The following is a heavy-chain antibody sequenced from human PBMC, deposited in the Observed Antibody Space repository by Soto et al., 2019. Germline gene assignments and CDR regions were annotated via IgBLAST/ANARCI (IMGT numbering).Heavy chain of an antibody. J-gene: IGHJ6*02. Sequence: GASVKVSCKASGYTFTSYAMHWVRQAPGQRLEWMGWINANSGGTNYAQKLQGRVTMTRDTSISTAYMELSRLRSDDTAVYYCARVAAGQTYYYYGMDVWGQGTTVTVSS. CDR1: GYTFTSYA. D-gene: IGHD6-13*01. CDR3: ARVAAGQTYYYYGMDV. V-gene: IGHV1-2*02. CDR2: INANSGGT.